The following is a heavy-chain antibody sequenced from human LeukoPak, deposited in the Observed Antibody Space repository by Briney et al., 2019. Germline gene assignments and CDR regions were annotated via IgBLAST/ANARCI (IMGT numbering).Heavy chain of an antibody. CDR2: IKPDGSEK. CDR3: ARVLPGYFDY. J-gene: IGHJ4*02. Sequence: GGSLRLSCAASGFTFSSYWMSWVRQAPGKGLEWVANIKPDGSEKYYVDSVKGRFTISRDNAKKSMYLQMNSLRAEDTAVYYCARVLPGYFDYWGQGTLVTVSS. V-gene: IGHV3-7*01. CDR1: GFTFSSYW.